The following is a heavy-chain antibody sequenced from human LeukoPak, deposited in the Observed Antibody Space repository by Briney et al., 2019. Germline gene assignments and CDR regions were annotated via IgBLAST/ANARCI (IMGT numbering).Heavy chain of an antibody. Sequence: GGSLRLSCAASGFTFKSYSMNWVRQAPGKGLEWVSSISGSSSYIYYADSVKGRFTISRDNAKNSLYLQMNSLRAEDTAVYFCAKDKYYDSSGYPSPYYWGQGTLVTVSS. CDR3: AKDKYYDSSGYPSPYY. CDR2: ISGSSSYI. V-gene: IGHV3-21*01. CDR1: GFTFKSYS. J-gene: IGHJ4*02. D-gene: IGHD3-22*01.